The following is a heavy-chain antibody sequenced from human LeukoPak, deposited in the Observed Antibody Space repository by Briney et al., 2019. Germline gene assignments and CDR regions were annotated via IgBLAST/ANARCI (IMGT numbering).Heavy chain of an antibody. Sequence: SETLSLTCTVSGGSISSHYWSWIRQPPGKGLEWIGYIYSSGSTNYNPSHKTRVTISVDTSKNQFSLKLSSVTAADTAVYYCARTTVTTTYYYYYMDVWGKGTTVTVSS. J-gene: IGHJ6*03. V-gene: IGHV4-59*11. CDR2: IYSSGST. CDR3: ARTTVTTTYYYYYMDV. CDR1: GGSISSHY. D-gene: IGHD4-17*01.